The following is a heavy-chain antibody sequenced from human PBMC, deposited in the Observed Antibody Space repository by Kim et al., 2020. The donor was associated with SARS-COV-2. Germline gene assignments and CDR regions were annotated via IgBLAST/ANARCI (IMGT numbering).Heavy chain of an antibody. V-gene: IGHV4-39*01. CDR3: ARRLPSHYGMDV. J-gene: IGHJ6*01. CDR1: GGSISSGSYY. Sequence: SETLSLTCTVSGGSISSGSYYWGWIRQPPGKGLQWIGNIYYSGSTYYNPSLRSRVTLSVDTSRNQFFLKLTSVTATDTAVYYCARRLPSHYGMDVWGKGPRSPSPQ. D-gene: IGHD2-21*02. CDR2: IYYSGST.